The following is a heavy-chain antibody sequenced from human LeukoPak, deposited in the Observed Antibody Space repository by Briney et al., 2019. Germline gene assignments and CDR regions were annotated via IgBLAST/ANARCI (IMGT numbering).Heavy chain of an antibody. CDR3: ARTDHSSSWYGNFDY. CDR2: IIPIFGTA. V-gene: IGHV1-69*13. CDR1: GGTFSSYA. Sequence: GASVKVSCKASGGTFSSYAISWVRQAPGQGLEWMGGIIPIFGTANYAQKFQGRVTITADESTSTAYMELSSLRSEGTAVYYCARTDHSSSWYGNFDYWGQGTLVTVSS. D-gene: IGHD6-13*01. J-gene: IGHJ4*02.